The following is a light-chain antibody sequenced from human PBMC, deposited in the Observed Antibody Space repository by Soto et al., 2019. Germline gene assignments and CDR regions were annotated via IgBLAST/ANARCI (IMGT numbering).Light chain of an antibody. CDR3: QQYGSSPWT. Sequence: DIQMTQSPSSVSASVGDRVTITCRASQGIRNWLAWYQQKPGKAPKFLIFAASSLQSGIPDRFSGSGSGTDFTLTISRLEPEDFAVYYCQQYGSSPWTFGQGTKVDIK. CDR2: AAS. J-gene: IGKJ1*01. V-gene: IGKV1-12*01. CDR1: QGIRNW.